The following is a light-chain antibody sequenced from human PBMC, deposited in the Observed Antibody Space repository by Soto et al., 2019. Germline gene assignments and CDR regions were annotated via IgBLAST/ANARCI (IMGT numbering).Light chain of an antibody. CDR3: SSYTSSTLV. V-gene: IGLV2-14*03. Sequence: QSALTQPASVSGSPGQSITISCTGTSSDVRAYNYVSWYQQHPGTAPKLMIYDVSNRPSGISNRFSGPKSGNTASLTISGLQAEDEADYYCSSYTSSTLVFGGGTQLTVL. CDR1: SSDVRAYNY. CDR2: DVS. J-gene: IGLJ2*01.